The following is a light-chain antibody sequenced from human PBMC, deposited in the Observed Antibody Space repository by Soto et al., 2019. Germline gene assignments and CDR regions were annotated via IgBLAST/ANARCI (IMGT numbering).Light chain of an antibody. CDR1: SSNIGAGYD. CDR2: GNT. Sequence: QPVLTQPPSVSGAPGQRVTISCTGSSSNIGAGYDVHWYQQLPGTAPKLLIYGNTNRPSGVPDRFSGSKSGTSASLAITGLQDEDEADYYCQSYASSLSRVFGGGTKLTVL. V-gene: IGLV1-40*01. J-gene: IGLJ2*01. CDR3: QSYASSLSRV.